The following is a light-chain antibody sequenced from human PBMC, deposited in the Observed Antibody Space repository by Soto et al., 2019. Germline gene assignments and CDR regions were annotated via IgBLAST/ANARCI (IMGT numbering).Light chain of an antibody. V-gene: IGLV2-14*01. J-gene: IGLJ1*01. CDR3: SSYTSSSTPYV. CDR2: EVS. CDR1: SSDVGAYNY. Sequence: QSVLTQPASVSGSPGQSITISCTGTSSDVGAYNYVSWYQQHPDKAPKLMIFEVSDRPSGVSNRFSGSNSGNTASLTISGLQAEDEADYYCSSYTSSSTPYVFGTGTKLTVL.